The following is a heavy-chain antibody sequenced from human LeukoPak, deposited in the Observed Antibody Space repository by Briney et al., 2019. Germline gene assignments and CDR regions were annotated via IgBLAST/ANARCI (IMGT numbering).Heavy chain of an antibody. CDR2: ISSDGTNK. V-gene: IGHV3-30*04. D-gene: IGHD3-22*01. CDR3: AKHSHDGSAPYYEVQLDY. J-gene: IGHJ4*02. Sequence: GGSLRLSCAASRFTFRNYAMHWVRQAPGKGLEWVAVISSDGTNKDYADSVKGRFTISRDNSKNTVYLQMNSLRAEDTAIYYCAKHSHDGSAPYYEVQLDYWGQGTLVTVSS. CDR1: RFTFRNYA.